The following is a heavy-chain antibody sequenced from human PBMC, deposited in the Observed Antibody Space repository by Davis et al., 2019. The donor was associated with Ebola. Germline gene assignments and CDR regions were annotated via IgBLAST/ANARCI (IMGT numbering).Heavy chain of an antibody. Sequence: AAVKVSCKASGYTFTGYDINWVRQATGQGLEWMGWMNPNSGNTGYAQKFQGRATMTRENSMSTAYMELSSLRSEDTAVYFCARGGVAYSDLDYWGQGTLVAVSS. D-gene: IGHD2-21*01. CDR3: ARGGVAYSDLDY. CDR2: MNPNSGNT. CDR1: GYTFTGYD. J-gene: IGHJ4*02. V-gene: IGHV1-8*01.